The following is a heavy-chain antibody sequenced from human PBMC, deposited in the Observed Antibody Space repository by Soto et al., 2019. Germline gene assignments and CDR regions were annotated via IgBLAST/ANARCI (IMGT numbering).Heavy chain of an antibody. CDR1: GGSISSGGYY. J-gene: IGHJ4*02. D-gene: IGHD6-19*01. V-gene: IGHV4-31*03. CDR3: ARVLAGTKDFDY. CDR2: IYCSGST. Sequence: SETLSLTCTVSGGSISSGGYYWSWIRQHPGKGLEWNGYIYCSGSTYYNPSLKSRVTISVDTSKNQFSLKLSSVTAADTAVYYCARVLAGTKDFDYWGQGTLVTVSS.